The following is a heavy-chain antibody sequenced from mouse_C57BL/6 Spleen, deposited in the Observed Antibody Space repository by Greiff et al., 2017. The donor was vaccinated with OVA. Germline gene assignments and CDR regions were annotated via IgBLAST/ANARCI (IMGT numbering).Heavy chain of an antibody. CDR3: ARLRFSWFAY. CDR2: IYPGSGST. V-gene: IGHV1-55*01. CDR1: GYTFTSYW. J-gene: IGHJ3*01. Sequence: QVHVKQSGAELVKPGASVKMSCKASGYTFTSYWITWVKQGPGQGLEWIGDIYPGSGSTNYNEKFKSKATLTVDTSSSTAYMQLSSLTSEDSAVYYCARLRFSWFAYWGQGTLVTVSA.